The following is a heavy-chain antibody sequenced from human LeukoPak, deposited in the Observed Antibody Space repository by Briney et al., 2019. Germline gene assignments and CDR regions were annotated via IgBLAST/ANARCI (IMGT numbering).Heavy chain of an antibody. V-gene: IGHV4-59*01. CDR3: ARGWWYPTVSWFDP. D-gene: IGHD2-15*01. CDR1: GGSISSYY. CDR2: ICYSGST. J-gene: IGHJ5*02. Sequence: KPSETLSLTCTVSGGSISSYYWSWIRQPPGKGLEWIGYICYSGSTNYNPSLKSRVTISVDTSKNQFSLKLSSVTAADTAVHYCARGWWYPTVSWFDPWGQGTLVTVSS.